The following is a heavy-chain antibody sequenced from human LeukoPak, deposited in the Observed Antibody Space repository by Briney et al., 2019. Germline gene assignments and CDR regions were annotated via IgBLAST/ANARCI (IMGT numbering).Heavy chain of an antibody. V-gene: IGHV3-74*01. J-gene: IGHJ2*01. CDR2: INTDGSST. CDR3: ARVGTVTTLGYFDL. CDR1: GFTFRTFW. D-gene: IGHD4-11*01. Sequence: GGSLRLSCVASGFTFRTFWMHWVRQAPGKGLVWVSRINTDGSSTSYADSVKGRFTISRDNAKNTLYLQMNSLRAEDTAVYYCARVGTVTTLGYFDLWGRGTLVTVSS.